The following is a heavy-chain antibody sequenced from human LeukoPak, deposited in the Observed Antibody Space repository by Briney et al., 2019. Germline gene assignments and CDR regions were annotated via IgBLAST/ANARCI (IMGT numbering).Heavy chain of an antibody. CDR2: INPNSGGT. J-gene: IGHJ5*02. Sequence: ASVKVSCKASGYTFTGYYMHWVRQAPGQGLEWMGWINPNSGGTNYEQKFQGRVTITRDTSASTAYMELSSLRSEDMAVYYCARGGSSSFRFDPWGQGTLVTVSS. CDR3: ARGGSSSFRFDP. CDR1: GYTFTGYY. D-gene: IGHD6-13*01. V-gene: IGHV1-2*02.